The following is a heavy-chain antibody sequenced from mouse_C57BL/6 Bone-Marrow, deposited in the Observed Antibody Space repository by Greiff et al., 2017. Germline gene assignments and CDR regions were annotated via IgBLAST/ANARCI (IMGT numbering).Heavy chain of an antibody. V-gene: IGHV1-15*01. CDR3: TRNYGRGY. Sequence: QVQLQQSGAELVGPGASGTLSCKASGSTFTDYEMTWVKQTPGHGREWIGAMDPETGGTAYNQKFRGKAILTADKSSSTAYMELRSLTSEDSAVYYCTRNYGRGYWGQGTTLTVSS. J-gene: IGHJ2*01. CDR1: GSTFTDYE. CDR2: MDPETGGT. D-gene: IGHD1-1*01.